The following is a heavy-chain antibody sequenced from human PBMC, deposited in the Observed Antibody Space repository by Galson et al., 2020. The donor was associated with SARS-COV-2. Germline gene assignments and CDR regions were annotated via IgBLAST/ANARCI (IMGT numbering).Heavy chain of an antibody. V-gene: IGHV3-23*01. D-gene: IGHD5-18*01. J-gene: IGHJ4*02. CDR3: AKDPGYSYGTYFDY. Sequence: APGKGLEWVSTISRSGVGTFYSDSVRGRFTISRDNSKNTLSLQMNSLRADDTALYYCAKDPGYSYGTYFDYWGQGTLVTVSS. CDR2: ISRSGVGT.